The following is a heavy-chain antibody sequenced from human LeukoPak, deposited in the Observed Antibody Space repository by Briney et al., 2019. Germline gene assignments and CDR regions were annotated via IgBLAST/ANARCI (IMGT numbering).Heavy chain of an antibody. D-gene: IGHD1-26*01. Sequence: GTSLRLSCAASGFTFSSSGMHWVRQAPGKGREWVAVIWHDGSNKYYADSVKGRFTISRDQSRNTLYLQMNSLRAEDTALYYCATEGGNYLTKLEYWGQGTPVTVSS. CDR1: GFTFSSSG. CDR3: ATEGGNYLTKLEY. V-gene: IGHV3-33*01. CDR2: IWHDGSNK. J-gene: IGHJ4*02.